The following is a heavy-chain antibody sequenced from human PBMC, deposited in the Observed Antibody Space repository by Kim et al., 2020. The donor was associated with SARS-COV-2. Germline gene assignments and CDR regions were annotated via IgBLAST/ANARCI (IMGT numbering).Heavy chain of an antibody. V-gene: IGHV3-30*18. D-gene: IGHD6-19*01. CDR1: GFTFSSYG. J-gene: IGHJ4*02. CDR3: AKEDAVAVAGGFDC. Sequence: WGSLRLSCAVSGFTFSSYGMHWVRQAPGKGLEWVAVISYDGKNKYYGEAVNGRFTISRDNSKNTLDLQIHSLRVEDTAVYYCAKEDAVAVAGGFDCWGQGTLVTVS. CDR2: ISYDGKNK.